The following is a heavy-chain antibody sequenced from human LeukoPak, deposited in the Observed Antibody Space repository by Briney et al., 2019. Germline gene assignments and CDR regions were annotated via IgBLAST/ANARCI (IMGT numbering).Heavy chain of an antibody. V-gene: IGHV1-18*01. D-gene: IGHD2-2*01. J-gene: IGHJ5*02. CDR1: GYTFTSYG. Sequence: ASVKVSCKASGYTFTSYGISWVRQAPGQGLEWMGWISAYNGNTNYAQKLQGRVTMTTDTSTGTAYMELRSLRSDDTAVYYCARDDIVVVPAARSWFDPWGQGTLVTVSS. CDR3: ARDDIVVVPAARSWFDP. CDR2: ISAYNGNT.